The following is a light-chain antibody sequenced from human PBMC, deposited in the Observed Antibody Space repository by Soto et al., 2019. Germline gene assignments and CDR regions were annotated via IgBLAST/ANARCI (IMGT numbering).Light chain of an antibody. V-gene: IGLV2-23*01. CDR1: SSDVGTYNR. Sequence: QSALTQPASVSGSPGQSITISCTGTSSDVGTYNRVSWYQQNPGKAPKLMIYEGTKRPSGVSNRFSGSKSGNGASLTISGLQAEDEADYHCCSYAGRVTYVFGTGTQLTVL. CDR2: EGT. J-gene: IGLJ1*01. CDR3: CSYAGRVTYV.